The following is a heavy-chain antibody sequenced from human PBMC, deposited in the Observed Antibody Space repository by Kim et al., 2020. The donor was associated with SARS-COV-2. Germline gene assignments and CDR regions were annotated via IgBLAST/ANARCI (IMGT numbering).Heavy chain of an antibody. V-gene: IGHV5-10-1*01. J-gene: IGHJ6*02. Sequence: GESLKISCKGSGYSFTSYWISWVRQMPGKGLEWMGRIDPSDSYTNYSPSFQGHVTISADKSISTAYLQWSSLKASDTAMYYCASLLYSSSWYGPENYYYYGMDVWGQGTTVTVSS. CDR1: GYSFTSYW. D-gene: IGHD6-13*01. CDR2: IDPSDSYT. CDR3: ASLLYSSSWYGPENYYYYGMDV.